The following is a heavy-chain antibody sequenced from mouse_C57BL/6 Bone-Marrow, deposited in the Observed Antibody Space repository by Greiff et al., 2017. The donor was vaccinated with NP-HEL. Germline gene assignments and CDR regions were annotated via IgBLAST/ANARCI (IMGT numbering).Heavy chain of an antibody. Sequence: EVQLVESGAELVRPGASVKLSCTASGFNIKDDYMHWVKQRPEQGLEWIGWIDPENGDTEYASKFQGKATITADTSSNTAYLQLSSLTSEDTAVYYCTNYSPAWFAYWGQGTLVTVSA. J-gene: IGHJ3*01. V-gene: IGHV14-4*01. D-gene: IGHD2-12*01. CDR1: GFNIKDDY. CDR2: IDPENGDT. CDR3: TNYSPAWFAY.